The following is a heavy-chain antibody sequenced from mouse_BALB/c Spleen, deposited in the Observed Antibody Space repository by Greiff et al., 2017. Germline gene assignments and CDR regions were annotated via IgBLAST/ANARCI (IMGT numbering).Heavy chain of an antibody. Sequence: EVHLVESGGGLVKPGGSLKLSCAASGFTFSDYYMYWVRQTPEKRLEWVATISDGGSYTYYPDSVKGRFTISRDNAKNNLYLQMSSLKSEDTAMYYCARAPILYGSSYWYFDVWGAGTTVTVSS. CDR2: ISDGGSYT. D-gene: IGHD1-1*01. CDR1: GFTFSDYY. V-gene: IGHV5-4*02. J-gene: IGHJ1*01. CDR3: ARAPILYGSSYWYFDV.